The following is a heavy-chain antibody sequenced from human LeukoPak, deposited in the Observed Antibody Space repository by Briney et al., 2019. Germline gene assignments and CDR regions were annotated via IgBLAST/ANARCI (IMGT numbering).Heavy chain of an antibody. Sequence: GGSLRLSCAASGFIFSIYNMNWVRQAPGKGLEWVSSINTRSSSSYYADSVKGRFTISRDNAKNSLYLQMNSLRAEDTAVYYCAREGSTGRSFDYWGQGTLVTVSS. J-gene: IGHJ4*02. CDR3: AREGSTGRSFDY. CDR1: GFIFSIYN. D-gene: IGHD3-10*01. V-gene: IGHV3-21*01. CDR2: INTRSSSS.